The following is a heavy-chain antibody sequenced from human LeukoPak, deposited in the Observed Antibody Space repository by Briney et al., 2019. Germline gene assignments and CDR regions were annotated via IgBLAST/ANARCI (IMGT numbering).Heavy chain of an antibody. CDR3: ARDPITKYFDL. CDR1: GFTFSSYG. CDR2: ISYDGSNK. D-gene: IGHD3-10*01. V-gene: IGHV3-30*03. J-gene: IGHJ2*01. Sequence: GGSLRLSCAASGFTFSSYGMHWVRQAPGKGLEWVAVISYDGSNKYYADSVKGRFTISRDNSKNTLYLQMNSLRAEDTAVYYCARDPITKYFDLWGRGTLVTVSS.